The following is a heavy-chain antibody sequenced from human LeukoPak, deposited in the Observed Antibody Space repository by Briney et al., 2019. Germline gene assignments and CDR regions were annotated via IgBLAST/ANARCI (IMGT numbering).Heavy chain of an antibody. D-gene: IGHD5-18*01. CDR2: ITEDGSEK. CDR3: ARAPEDTSISPCDY. CDR1: GFTFSIYW. Sequence: PGGCLRLSCAASGFTFSIYWMSWVRQVAGKGREWVANITEDGSEKYYVGSVGGRFTISRDNAKNSLYLQMNSLRVEDTAVYFCARAPEDTSISPCDYWGQGTLVTVSS. V-gene: IGHV3-7*01. J-gene: IGHJ4*02.